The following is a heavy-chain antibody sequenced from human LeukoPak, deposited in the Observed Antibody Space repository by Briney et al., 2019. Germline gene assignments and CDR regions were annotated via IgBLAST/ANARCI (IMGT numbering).Heavy chain of an antibody. CDR2: IYYSGST. Sequence: SETLSLTCAVSGGSISSGGYSWSWIRQPPGKGLEWIGYIYYSGSTYYNPSLKSRVTISVDTSKNQFSLKLSSVTAEDTAVYYCARDPRLYSRGAFDIWGQGTMVTVSS. D-gene: IGHD6-13*01. CDR1: GGSISSGGYS. CDR3: ARDPRLYSRGAFDI. J-gene: IGHJ3*02. V-gene: IGHV4-30-4*07.